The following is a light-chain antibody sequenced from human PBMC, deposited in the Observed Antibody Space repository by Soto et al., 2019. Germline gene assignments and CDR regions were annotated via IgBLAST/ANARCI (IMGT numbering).Light chain of an antibody. CDR1: QSVSSY. CDR3: QQYGRSPWT. CDR2: GAS. V-gene: IGKV3-20*01. J-gene: IGKJ1*01. Sequence: EIVLTQSPATLSLSPGEGATLSCRASQSVSSYLAWYQQKPGQAPRLLIYGASTRATDLPGRFSGSGSGTEFTLAIGRLEPEDFAVYYCQQYGRSPWTFGQGTKV.